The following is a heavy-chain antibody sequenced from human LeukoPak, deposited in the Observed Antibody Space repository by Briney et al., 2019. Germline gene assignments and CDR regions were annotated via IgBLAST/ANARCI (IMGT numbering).Heavy chain of an antibody. V-gene: IGHV3-74*01. J-gene: IGHJ3*02. D-gene: IGHD1-26*01. CDR2: INSDGSST. CDR3: ARVGMGAFDAFDI. CDR1: GFTFSSYW. Sequence: PGGSLRLSCAASGFTFSSYWMQWVRHAPGKGLVWVSRINSDGSSTSYAASVKGRFTVSRDNAKNTVYLQMSSLSAEDTAVYYCARVGMGAFDAFDIWGQGTMVTVSS.